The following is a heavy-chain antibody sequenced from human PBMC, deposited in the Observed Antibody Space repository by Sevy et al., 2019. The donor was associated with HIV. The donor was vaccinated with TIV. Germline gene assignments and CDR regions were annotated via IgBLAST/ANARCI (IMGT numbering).Heavy chain of an antibody. V-gene: IGHV3-48*01. CDR2: ISSSSSTI. CDR3: ARDFSPPHYYYYYGMDV. Sequence: GGSLRLSCAASGFTFSSYSMNWVRQAPGKGLEWVSYISSSSSTIYYADSVKGQFTISRDNAKNSLYLQMNSLRAEDTAVYYCARDFSPPHYYYYYGMDVWGQGTTVTVSS. J-gene: IGHJ6*02. D-gene: IGHD3-3*01. CDR1: GFTFSSYS.